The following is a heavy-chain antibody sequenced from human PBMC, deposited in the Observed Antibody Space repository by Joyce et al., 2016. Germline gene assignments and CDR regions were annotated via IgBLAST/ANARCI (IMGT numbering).Heavy chain of an antibody. CDR3: ARHAFWRLDL. CDR2: IRPDGGEK. Sequence: DVQLVDSGGDLVQPGESLRLSCAASGFTFTDYWMTWIRQAPVKGLEWVAHIRPDGGEKYYVDSIKGRFTISRDNAKNSLFLQMNNLGAGDTAVYYCARHAFWRLDLWGQGTLVTVSA. D-gene: IGHD3-3*01. J-gene: IGHJ5*02. CDR1: GFTFTDYW. V-gene: IGHV3-7*01.